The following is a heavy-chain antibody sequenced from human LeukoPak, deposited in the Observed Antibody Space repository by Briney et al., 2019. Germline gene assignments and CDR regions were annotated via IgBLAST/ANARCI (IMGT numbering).Heavy chain of an antibody. CDR3: TRDQTPYY. CDR2: IRSKTYGGTT. J-gene: IGHJ4*02. CDR1: GFTFGDYA. V-gene: IGHV3-49*04. Sequence: GGSLRLSCTASGFTFGDYAMTWVRQAPGKGLEWVGFIRSKTYGGTTEYAASVKGRFTISRDDSKGIAYLQMNSLKTEDTAVYYCTRDQTPYYWGQGTLVTVSS.